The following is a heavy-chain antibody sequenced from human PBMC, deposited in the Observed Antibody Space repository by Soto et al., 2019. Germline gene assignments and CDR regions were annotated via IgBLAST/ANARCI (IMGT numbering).Heavy chain of an antibody. V-gene: IGHV3-21*01. D-gene: IGHD2-15*01. CDR1: GFSFSTFG. CDR2: ISRRSTYI. CDR3: ARVDGISRTTANWYFDL. Sequence: PGGSLRLSCAASGFSFSTFGMNWVRQAPGKGLEWVSCISRRSTYIYSADSLKGRFTISRDDAKNSLYLQINDLRVEDTAVYYCARVDGISRTTANWYFDLWGRGTPVTVSS. J-gene: IGHJ2*01.